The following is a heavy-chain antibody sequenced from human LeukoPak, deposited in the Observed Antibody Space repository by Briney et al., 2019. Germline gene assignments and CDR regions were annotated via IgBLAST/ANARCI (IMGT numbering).Heavy chain of an antibody. D-gene: IGHD3-16*01. J-gene: IGHJ4*02. V-gene: IGHV3-66*01. CDR1: GFTFSTYW. Sequence: GGSLRLSCAVSGFTFSTYWMSWVRQAPGKGLEWVSVIYSGGSTYYADSVKGRFTISRDNSKKTLYLQMNSLRAEDTAVYYCARDLTAYFDYWGQGTLVTVSS. CDR2: IYSGGST. CDR3: ARDLTAYFDY.